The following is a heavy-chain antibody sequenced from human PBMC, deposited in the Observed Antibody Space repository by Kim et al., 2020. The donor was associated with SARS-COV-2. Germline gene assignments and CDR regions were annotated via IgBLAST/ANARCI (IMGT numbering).Heavy chain of an antibody. Sequence: SQTLSLTCAISGDSVSSNSAAWNWIRQSPSRGLEWLGRTYYRSKWYNDYAVSVKSRITINPDTSKNQFSLQLNSVTPEDTAVYYCAREWTGSGRLGPRYYYYGMDVWGQGTTVTVSS. D-gene: IGHD6-19*01. V-gene: IGHV6-1*01. CDR1: GDSVSSNSAA. CDR2: TYYRSKWYN. J-gene: IGHJ6*02. CDR3: AREWTGSGRLGPRYYYYGMDV.